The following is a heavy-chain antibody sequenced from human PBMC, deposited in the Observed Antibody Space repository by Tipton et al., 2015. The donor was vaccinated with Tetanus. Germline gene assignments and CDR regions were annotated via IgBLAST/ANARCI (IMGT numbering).Heavy chain of an antibody. Sequence: LRLSCTVSGGSVRSGSYSWNWIRQHPEKGLEWIGNIYYSGSTYSSPSLKSRVSLSMDTSKNQFSLRLTSVTAADTAVYYCAILPKHWLAPRGAPWGQGILVTVSS. CDR1: GGSVRSGSYS. J-gene: IGHJ5*02. CDR3: AILPKHWLAPRGAP. D-gene: IGHD6-19*01. CDR2: IYYSGST. V-gene: IGHV4-31*02.